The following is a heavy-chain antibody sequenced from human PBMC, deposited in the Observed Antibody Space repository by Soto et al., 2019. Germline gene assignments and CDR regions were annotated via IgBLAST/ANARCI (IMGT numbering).Heavy chain of an antibody. CDR2: IYYSGST. V-gene: IGHV4-39*01. CDR1: GGSISSSSYY. D-gene: IGHD6-19*01. J-gene: IGHJ4*02. Sequence: PSETLSLTCTVSGGSISSSSYYWGWIRQPPGKGLEWIGSIYYSGSTYYNPSLKSRVTISVDTSKNQFSLKLSSVTAADTAVYYCARHESGDGGWTPYDYWGQGTLVTVSS. CDR3: ARHESGDGGWTPYDY.